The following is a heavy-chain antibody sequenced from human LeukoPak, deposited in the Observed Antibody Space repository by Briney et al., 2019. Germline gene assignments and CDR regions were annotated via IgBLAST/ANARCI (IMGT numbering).Heavy chain of an antibody. CDR1: GFTVSSNY. D-gene: IGHD6-19*01. CDR2: ISGSGGST. CDR3: AKASGWYDY. J-gene: IGHJ4*02. V-gene: IGHV3-23*01. Sequence: GGSLRLSCAASGFTVSSNYMSWVRQAPGKGLEWVSAISGSGGSTYYADSVKGRFTISRDNSKNTLYLQMNSLRAEDAAVYYCAKASGWYDYWGQGTLVTVSS.